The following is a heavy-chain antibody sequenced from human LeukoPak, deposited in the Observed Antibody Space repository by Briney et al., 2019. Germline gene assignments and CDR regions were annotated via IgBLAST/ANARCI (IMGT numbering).Heavy chain of an antibody. J-gene: IGHJ6*02. CDR1: GFAFSSYT. CDR2: ITTSGAT. V-gene: IGHV3-23*01. D-gene: IGHD5-18*01. Sequence: GGSLRLSCAASGFAFSSYTMTWVRLAPAPGKGLEWVSTITTSGATYYADSVKGRFTISRDNSKNTLYPQMNSLRAEDTAVYYCAKTSAYRGYSYGPLDVWGQGTTVTVSS. CDR3: AKTSAYRGYSYGPLDV.